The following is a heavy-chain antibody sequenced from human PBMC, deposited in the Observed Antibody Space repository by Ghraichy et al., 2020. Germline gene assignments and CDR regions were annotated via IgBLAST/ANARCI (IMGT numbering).Heavy chain of an antibody. CDR1: GYTFTGYY. Sequence: ASVKVSCKASGYTFTGYYIHWVRQAPGQGLEWMGWISPNSGDTNYARKFQGRVTMTRDTSISTAYMELSRLRSDDTAVYYCARDPIGRSWYYFDYWGQGTLVTVSS. J-gene: IGHJ4*02. V-gene: IGHV1-2*02. CDR2: ISPNSGDT. D-gene: IGHD6-13*01. CDR3: ARDPIGRSWYYFDY.